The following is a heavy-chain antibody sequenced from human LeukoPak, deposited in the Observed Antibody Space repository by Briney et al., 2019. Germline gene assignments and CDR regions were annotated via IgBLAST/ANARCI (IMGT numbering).Heavy chain of an antibody. D-gene: IGHD5-12*01. CDR3: ARSLGYSDTWYNH. CDR1: NGSINNYY. Sequence: SETLSLTCTVSNGSINNYYWNWIRQPPGKGLEWIGYVFYSGSTNYNPPLKSRVTISVDASKNNFSLKLNSVTAADTAVYYCARSLGYSDTWYNHWGQGTLVTVSS. V-gene: IGHV4-59*01. J-gene: IGHJ5*02. CDR2: VFYSGST.